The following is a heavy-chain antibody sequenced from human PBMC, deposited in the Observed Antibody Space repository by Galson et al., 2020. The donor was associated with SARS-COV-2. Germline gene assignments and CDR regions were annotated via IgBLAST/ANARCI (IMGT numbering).Heavy chain of an antibody. CDR1: GFTFTSSA. V-gene: IGHV1-58*01. J-gene: IGHJ3*02. CDR2: IVVGSGNT. Sequence: SVKVSCKASGFTFTSSAVQWVRQARGQRLEWIGWIVVGSGNTNYAQKFQERVTITRDMSTSTAYMELSSLRSEDTAVYYCAAPYCSGGSCYDAFDIWGQGTIVTVS. CDR3: AAPYCSGGSCYDAFDI. D-gene: IGHD2-15*01.